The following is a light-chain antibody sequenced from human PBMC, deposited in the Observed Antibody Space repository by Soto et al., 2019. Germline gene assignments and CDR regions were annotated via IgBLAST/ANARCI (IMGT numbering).Light chain of an antibody. CDR1: SSDIGGYKY. CDR3: TSYSRYRVLV. CDR2: EVS. Sequence: SVLTQPASVSGSLGQSITISCTGTSSDIGGYKYVSWYQQHPGKAPKLIIFEVSNRPSGVSDRFSGSNSGNTAPLTISGLQAEDEADYYCTSYSRYRVLVFGGGTK. V-gene: IGLV2-14*01. J-gene: IGLJ3*02.